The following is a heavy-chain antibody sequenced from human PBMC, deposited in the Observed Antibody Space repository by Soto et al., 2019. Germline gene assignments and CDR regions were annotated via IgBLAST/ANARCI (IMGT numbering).Heavy chain of an antibody. Sequence: QVPLVESGGGVVQPGRSLRLSCAASGFTFSSCAMHWVRQAPGKGLEWVALISYDGSNKYYADSVKGRFTISRDNSKNKLYLQMNSLRAEDTVMYYCARDKRDLRFLGWSYYFDYWGQVTLVTVSS. V-gene: IGHV3-30-3*01. J-gene: IGHJ4*02. CDR3: ARDKRDLRFLGWSYYFDY. D-gene: IGHD3-3*01. CDR1: GFTFSSCA. CDR2: ISYDGSNK.